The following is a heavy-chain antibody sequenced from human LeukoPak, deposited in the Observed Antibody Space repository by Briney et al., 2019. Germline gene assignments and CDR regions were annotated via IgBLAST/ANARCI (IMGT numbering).Heavy chain of an antibody. CDR3: ARAHCRENMPAADTGCWFDP. CDR2: VNPNSGNT. V-gene: IGHV1-8*01. Sequence: ASVKVSCKACGWTFTSFDINWVRQATGQGLEWMGWVNPNSGNTGFAQKFQGRVSMTRSTSISTAYMELSSLRSEGTAVYYCARAHCRENMPAADTGCWFDPWGQGTLVTVSS. CDR1: GWTFTSFD. D-gene: IGHD6-13*01. J-gene: IGHJ5*02.